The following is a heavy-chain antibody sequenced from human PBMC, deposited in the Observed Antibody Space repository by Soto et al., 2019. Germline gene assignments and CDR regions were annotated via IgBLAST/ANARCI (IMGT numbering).Heavy chain of an antibody. CDR1: GGSMRNDDW. V-gene: IGHV4-4*02. Sequence: QVRLQESGPGLVEPSGTLSLTCGVSGGSMRNDDWWSWVRQTPGKGLEWIGEISHYGNTNYNPSLKSRVTMSIDMSKNLFSLKVRSLTAADTAMYYCARNGDCTSGICYVGWFAPWGQGTLVSVSS. J-gene: IGHJ5*02. D-gene: IGHD2-2*01. CDR2: ISHYGNT. CDR3: ARNGDCTSGICYVGWFAP.